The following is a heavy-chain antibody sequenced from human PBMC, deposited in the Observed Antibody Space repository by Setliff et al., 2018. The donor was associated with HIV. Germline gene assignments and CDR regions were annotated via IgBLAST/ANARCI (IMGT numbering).Heavy chain of an antibody. J-gene: IGHJ4*02. D-gene: IGHD3-22*01. Sequence: GGSLRLSCAASGFTFSTYTMSWVRQAPGKGLEWVSGISGTGANTYHADSMKGRFTISRDNAKKLVYLQMNSLRAEDTAIYYCARDRASSGYYARFDHWGQGTLVTVSS. CDR1: GFTFSTYT. V-gene: IGHV3-21*01. CDR2: ISGTGANT. CDR3: ARDRASSGYYARFDH.